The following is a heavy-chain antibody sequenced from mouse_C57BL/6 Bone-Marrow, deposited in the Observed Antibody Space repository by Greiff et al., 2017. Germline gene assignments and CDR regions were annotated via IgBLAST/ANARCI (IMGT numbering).Heavy chain of an antibody. D-gene: IGHD2-4*01. CDR2: ISDGGSYT. J-gene: IGHJ2*01. Sequence: EVQRVESGGGLVKPGGSLKLSCAASGFTFSSYAMSWVRQTPETRLEWVATISDGGSYTYYPDNVKGRFTISRAKAKNNLYLQMSHLKSGDTAVCYCARERLDYFDVWGQGTTLTVSS. CDR1: GFTFSSYA. V-gene: IGHV5-4*01. CDR3: ARERLDYFDV.